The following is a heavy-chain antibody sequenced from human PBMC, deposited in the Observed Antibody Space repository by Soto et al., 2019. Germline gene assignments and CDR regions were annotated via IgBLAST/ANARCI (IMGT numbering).Heavy chain of an antibody. CDR3: ARAPGGVAGLLDAFDI. V-gene: IGHV4-59*01. J-gene: IGHJ3*02. CDR1: AGSISSYY. D-gene: IGHD6-19*01. Sequence: PSETLSLTCTVSAGSISSYYWSWIRQPPGKGLEWIGYIYYSGSTNYNPSLKSRVTISVDTSKNQFSLKLSSVTAADTAVYYCARAPGGVAGLLDAFDIWGQGTMVTVSS. CDR2: IYYSGST.